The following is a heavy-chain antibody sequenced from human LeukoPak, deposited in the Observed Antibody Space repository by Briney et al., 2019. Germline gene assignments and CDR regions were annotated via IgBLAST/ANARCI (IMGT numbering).Heavy chain of an antibody. Sequence: SETLSLTCTVSGGSISSYYWSWIRQPPGKGLEWIGYIYYSGSTNYNPSLKSRVTISVDTSKNRFSLKLRSVTAADTAVYYCARDPGRLNFDYWGQGTLVTVSS. D-gene: IGHD1-26*01. J-gene: IGHJ4*02. V-gene: IGHV4-59*01. CDR2: IYYSGST. CDR1: GGSISSYY. CDR3: ARDPGRLNFDY.